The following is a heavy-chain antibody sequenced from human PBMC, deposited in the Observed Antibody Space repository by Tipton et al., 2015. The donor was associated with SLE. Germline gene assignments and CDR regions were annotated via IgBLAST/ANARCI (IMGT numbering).Heavy chain of an antibody. CDR1: GDSISSSSHY. CDR2: IYHSGST. CDR3: ARTVADTLGDGFDI. J-gene: IGHJ3*02. V-gene: IGHV4-61*05. Sequence: TLSLTCTVSGDSISSSSHYWSWIRQLPGKGLEWIGYIYHSGSTKYNPSLKSRVTISLDTSKNQFSLKLRSVTAADTAVYYCARTVADTLGDGFDIWGQGTMVTVSS. D-gene: IGHD6-19*01.